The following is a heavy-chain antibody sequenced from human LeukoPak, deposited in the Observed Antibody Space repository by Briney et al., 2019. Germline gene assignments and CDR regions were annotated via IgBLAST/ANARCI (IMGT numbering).Heavy chain of an antibody. J-gene: IGHJ6*03. V-gene: IGHV1-69*05. CDR3: ARSRRYYYYYYYMDV. CDR2: IIPIFGTA. Sequence: ASVKVSCKASGGTFSSYAISWVRQAPGQGLEWMGGIIPIFGTANYAQKFQGRVTITTDESTSTAYMELSSLRSEDTAVYYCARSRRYYYYYYYMDVWAKGPRSPSP. CDR1: GGTFSSYA.